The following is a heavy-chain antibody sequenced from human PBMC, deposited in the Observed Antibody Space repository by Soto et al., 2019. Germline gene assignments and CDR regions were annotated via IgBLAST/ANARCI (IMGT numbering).Heavy chain of an antibody. Sequence: GASVKVSCKASGYTFTIYYMHWVRQAPGQGLEWMGRIYPSDGSTSYAQKFQGWVTMTRDTSISTAYMELSRLRSDDTAVYYCARGPIAVAGTSYYFDYWGQGTLVTVSS. D-gene: IGHD6-19*01. CDR2: IYPSDGST. CDR1: GYTFTIYY. J-gene: IGHJ4*02. V-gene: IGHV1-2*04. CDR3: ARGPIAVAGTSYYFDY.